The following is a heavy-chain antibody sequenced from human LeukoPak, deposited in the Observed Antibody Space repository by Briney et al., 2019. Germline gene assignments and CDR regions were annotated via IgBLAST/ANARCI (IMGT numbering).Heavy chain of an antibody. CDR2: IYYSGGT. CDR1: GGSISSSSYY. J-gene: IGHJ4*02. CDR3: ARQPYAYSSLDY. Sequence: PSETLSLTCTVSGGSISSSSYYWGWIRQPPGKGLEWIGRIYYSGGTYYNPSLKSRVTISVDTSKNHFSLKLSSVTAADTAVYYCARQPYAYSSLDYWGQGTLVTVSS. D-gene: IGHD5-18*01. V-gene: IGHV4-39*01.